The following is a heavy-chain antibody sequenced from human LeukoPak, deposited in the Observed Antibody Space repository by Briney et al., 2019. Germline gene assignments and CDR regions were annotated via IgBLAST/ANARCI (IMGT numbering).Heavy chain of an antibody. CDR3: ARDRGPATVTTNWAFDI. V-gene: IGHV1-18*01. J-gene: IGHJ3*02. Sequence: ASVNVSCKASGYTFTSYGIRWVRQAPGHGLEWIGWISAYNCNTNYAQKVQGRVTMTTDTSTTTAYMELRSLRSDDTAVYYCARDRGPATVTTNWAFDIWGQGTMVTVSS. CDR2: ISAYNCNT. CDR1: GYTFTSYG. D-gene: IGHD4-17*01.